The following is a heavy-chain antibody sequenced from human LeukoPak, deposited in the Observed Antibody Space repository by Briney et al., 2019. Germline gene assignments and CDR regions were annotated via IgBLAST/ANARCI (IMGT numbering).Heavy chain of an antibody. Sequence: GTLRLSCAASGFTFSSNGMSWVRQPPGKGLEWIGSIYSSGSTYYNASLQSRVTISIETSKNQISLRLNSVTAADTAIYYCAKSGGYGLIDYWGQGTLVTASS. V-gene: IGHV4-39*01. CDR1: GFTFSSNG. J-gene: IGHJ4*02. CDR2: IYSSGST. CDR3: AKSGGYGLIDY. D-gene: IGHD1-26*01.